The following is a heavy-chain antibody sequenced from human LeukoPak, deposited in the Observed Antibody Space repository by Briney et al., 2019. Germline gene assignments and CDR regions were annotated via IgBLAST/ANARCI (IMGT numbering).Heavy chain of an antibody. CDR1: GYTFTSYG. V-gene: IGHV1-18*01. CDR3: ARDRGSSSWYYYYGMDV. CDR2: ISAYNGNT. Sequence: VASVKVSCKASGYTFTSYGISWVRQAPGQGLEWMGWISAYNGNTNYAQKFQGRVTMTTDTSTSTAYMELRSLRSDDTAVYYCARDRGSSSWYYYYGMDVWGQGTTVTVSS. J-gene: IGHJ6*02. D-gene: IGHD6-13*01.